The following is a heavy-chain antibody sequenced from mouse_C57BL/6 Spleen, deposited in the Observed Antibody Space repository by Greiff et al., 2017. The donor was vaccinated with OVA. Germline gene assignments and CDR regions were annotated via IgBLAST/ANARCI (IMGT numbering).Heavy chain of an antibody. V-gene: IGHV3-6*01. Sequence: EVKLEESGPGLVKPSQSLSLTCSVTGYSITSGYYWNWIRQFPGNKLEWMGYISYDGSNNYNPSLKNRISITRDTSKNQFFLKLNSVTTEDTATYYCARAGYYSNYVGDYWGQGTTLTVSS. CDR2: ISYDGSN. CDR1: GYSITSGYY. D-gene: IGHD2-5*01. CDR3: ARAGYYSNYVGDY. J-gene: IGHJ2*01.